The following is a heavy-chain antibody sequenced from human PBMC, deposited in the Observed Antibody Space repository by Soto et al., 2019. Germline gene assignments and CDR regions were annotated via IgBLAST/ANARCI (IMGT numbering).Heavy chain of an antibody. CDR3: AREANYYDSSGYSPY. J-gene: IGHJ4*02. D-gene: IGHD3-22*01. CDR1: GYTFTSYY. CDR2: IIPIFGTA. V-gene: IGHV1-69*13. Sequence: SVKVSCKASGYTFTSYYMHWVRQAPGQGLEWMGGIIPIFGTANYAQKFQGRVTITADESTSTAYMELSSLRSEDTAVYYCAREANYYDSSGYSPYWGQGTLVTVSS.